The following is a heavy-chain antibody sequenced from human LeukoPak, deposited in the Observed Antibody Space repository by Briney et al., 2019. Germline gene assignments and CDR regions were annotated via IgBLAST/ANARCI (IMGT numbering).Heavy chain of an antibody. V-gene: IGHV3-30-3*01. CDR3: ARGFDP. CDR1: GFTFSSYA. J-gene: IGHJ5*02. CDR2: ISYDGSNK. Sequence: GRSLRLSCAASGFTFSSYAMHWVRQAPGKGLEWVAVISYDGSNKYYADSVEGRFTISRDNSKNTLYLQMNSLRAEDTAVYYCARGFDPWGQGTLVTVSS.